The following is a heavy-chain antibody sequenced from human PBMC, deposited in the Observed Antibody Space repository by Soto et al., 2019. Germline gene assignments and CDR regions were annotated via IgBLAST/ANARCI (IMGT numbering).Heavy chain of an antibody. CDR3: AFHSIRTYRPFWY. CDR1: GASFSDYY. V-gene: IGHV4-34*01. CDR2: INHSGSP. J-gene: IGHJ4*02. D-gene: IGHD3-16*02. Sequence: QVQLQQWGAGLLKPSETLSLTCAVYGASFSDYYWAWIRQSPGKGLEWIGEINHSGSPSYNQSLKSRVTISVDTSKHQSALKLKSVTAADTAVYFCAFHSIRTYRPFWYWGQGALLTVSS.